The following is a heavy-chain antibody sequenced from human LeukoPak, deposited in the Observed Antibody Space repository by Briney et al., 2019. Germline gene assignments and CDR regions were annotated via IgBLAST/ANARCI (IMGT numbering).Heavy chain of an antibody. CDR1: GFTFSIYE. D-gene: IGHD3-22*01. J-gene: IGHJ4*02. V-gene: IGHV3-48*03. CDR3: ARIRADSSGYYYKYFDF. Sequence: GGSLRLSCVVSGFTFSIYEMNWVRRAPGKGLEWVSYISSGGGTIYYADSVKGRFTISRDNAKNSLYLQMNSLRAEDTAVYYCARIRADSSGYYYKYFDFWGQGTLVTVSS. CDR2: ISSGGGTI.